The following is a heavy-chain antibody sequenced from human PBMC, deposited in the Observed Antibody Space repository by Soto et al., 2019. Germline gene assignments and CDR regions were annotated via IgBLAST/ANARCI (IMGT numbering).Heavy chain of an antibody. J-gene: IGHJ4*02. CDR1: GFTFSDYY. D-gene: IGHD3-22*01. CDR2: ISSGGSTI. Sequence: QVQLAESGGGLVKPGGSLRLSCAASGFTFSDYYMSWIRQAPGKGLEWISYISSGGSTIYYADSVKGRFTISRDNAKNSLYLQMNSLTAEDTAVYYCARRIRNSRGYLQARRWDWGQGTLVTVSS. V-gene: IGHV3-11*01. CDR3: ARRIRNSRGYLQARRWD.